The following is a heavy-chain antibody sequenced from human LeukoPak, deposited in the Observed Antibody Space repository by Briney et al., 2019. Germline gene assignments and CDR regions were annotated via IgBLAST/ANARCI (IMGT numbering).Heavy chain of an antibody. CDR3: ARVKTSTNCYYYVMDV. V-gene: IGHV4-59*01. J-gene: IGHJ6*02. Sequence: PSETLSLTCTVSGGSISSYYWGWIRQPPGKGLEWIGYIYYSGYTKYNPSLKSRVTISVDTSNNQFSLKLSSVTAADTAVYYCARVKTSTNCYYYVMDVWGQGTTVTVSS. CDR1: GGSISSYY. D-gene: IGHD1-26*01. CDR2: IYYSGYT.